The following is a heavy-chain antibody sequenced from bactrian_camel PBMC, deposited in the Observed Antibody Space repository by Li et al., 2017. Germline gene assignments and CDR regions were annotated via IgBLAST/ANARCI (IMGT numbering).Heavy chain of an antibody. D-gene: IGHD2*01. Sequence: HVQLVESGGGLVQPGGSLRLSCAASGETYCMGWYRQAPEKEREEIATIDPDGAVYTESVKGRFSVSKDDNKNTGYLQMDSLNPEDTGMYYCAAGRLRNGYCYSLLNRLAYNNWGQGTQVTV. J-gene: IGHJ4*01. V-gene: IGHV3S53*01. CDR2: IDPDGA. CDR1: GETYC. CDR3: AAGRLRNGYCYSLLNRLAYNN.